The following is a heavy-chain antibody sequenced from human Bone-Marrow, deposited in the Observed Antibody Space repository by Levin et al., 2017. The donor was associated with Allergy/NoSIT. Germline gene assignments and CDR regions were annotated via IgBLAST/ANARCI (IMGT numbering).Heavy chain of an antibody. CDR2: ISGSGEST. V-gene: IGHV3-23*01. D-gene: IGHD6-13*01. J-gene: IGHJ4*02. CDR3: AKDRQQLVIGS. CDR1: GFTFSIYA. Sequence: ASVKVSCAASGFTFSIYAMNWVRQAPGKGLEWVSSISGSGESTYYADSVKGRFTISRDNFRNTLYVQMNSLRAEDTAVYYCAKDRQQLVIGSWGQGTLVTVSS.